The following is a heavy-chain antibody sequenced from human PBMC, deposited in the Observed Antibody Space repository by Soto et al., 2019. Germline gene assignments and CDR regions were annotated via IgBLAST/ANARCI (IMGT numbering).Heavy chain of an antibody. D-gene: IGHD2-2*01. Sequence: GASVKVSCKASGYTFTSYGISWVRQAPGQGLEWMGWISAYNGNTNYAQKLQGRVTMTTDTSTSTAYMELRSLRSDDTAVYYCARDRQDIVVVPAALGGLRYDAFDIWGQGTMVIV. CDR2: ISAYNGNT. CDR1: GYTFTSYG. CDR3: ARDRQDIVVVPAALGGLRYDAFDI. V-gene: IGHV1-18*01. J-gene: IGHJ3*02.